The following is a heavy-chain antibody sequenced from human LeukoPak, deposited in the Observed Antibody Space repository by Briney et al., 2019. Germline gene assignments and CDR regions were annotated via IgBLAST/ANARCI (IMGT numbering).Heavy chain of an antibody. CDR2: IYHSGST. Sequence: SETLSLTCTVSGYSISSGYYWGWIRQPPGKGLEWIGSIYHSGSTYYNPSLKGRVTISVDTSKNQFSLKLSSVTAADTAVYYCARGDDFWSGYRPGGLLDWFDPWGQGTLVTVSS. CDR1: GYSISSGYY. CDR3: ARGDDFWSGYRPGGLLDWFDP. D-gene: IGHD3-3*01. J-gene: IGHJ5*02. V-gene: IGHV4-38-2*02.